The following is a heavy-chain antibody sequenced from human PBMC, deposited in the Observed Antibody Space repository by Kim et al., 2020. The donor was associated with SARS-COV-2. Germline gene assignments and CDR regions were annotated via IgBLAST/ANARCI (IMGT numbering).Heavy chain of an antibody. V-gene: IGHV3-23*01. J-gene: IGHJ4*02. CDR3: AKDLNVYGSGRGDFDY. Sequence: GGSLRLSCAASGFTFSSYAMSWVRQAPGKGLEWVSAISGSGGSTYYADSVKGRFTISRDNSKNTLYLQMNSLRAEDTAVYYCAKDLNVYGSGRGDFDYWGQGTLVTVSS. CDR1: GFTFSSYA. D-gene: IGHD3-10*01. CDR2: ISGSGGST.